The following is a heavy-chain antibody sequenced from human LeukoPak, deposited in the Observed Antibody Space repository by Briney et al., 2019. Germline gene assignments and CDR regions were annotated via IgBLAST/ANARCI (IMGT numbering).Heavy chain of an antibody. D-gene: IGHD5-18*01. CDR3: AKVGSYGPFDP. CDR1: GGSISSGGYY. J-gene: IGHJ5*02. CDR2: IYYSGST. Sequence: SDTLSLTCTVSGGSISSGGYYWSWIRQHPGKGLEGMGYIYYSGSTYYQQSLTTRVTISVDTSKNQFSLKLRSVTAADTAVYYCAKVGSYGPFDPWGQGTLVTVSS. V-gene: IGHV4-31*03.